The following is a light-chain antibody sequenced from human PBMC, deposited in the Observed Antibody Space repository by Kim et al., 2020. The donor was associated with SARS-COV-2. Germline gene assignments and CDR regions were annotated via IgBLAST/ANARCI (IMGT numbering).Light chain of an antibody. CDR3: QVWVSSSDHYV. CDR2: YDS. J-gene: IGLJ1*01. Sequence: SYELTQPPSVSVAPGKTARITCGGNNIGSKSVHWYQQKPGQAPMLVLYYDSDRPSGIPERFSGSNSGNTATLTISRVEAGDEADYYCQVWVSSSDHYVFG. CDR1: NIGSKS. V-gene: IGLV3-21*04.